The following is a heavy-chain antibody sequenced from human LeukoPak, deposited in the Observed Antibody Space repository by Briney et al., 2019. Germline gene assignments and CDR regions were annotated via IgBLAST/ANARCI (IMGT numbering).Heavy chain of an antibody. CDR3: ARDRHGSGTYNYYGMDV. J-gene: IGHJ6*02. CDR2: INPSGGST. D-gene: IGHD3-10*01. Sequence: GASVKVSCKASGYTFTTYYMHWVRQAPGQGLEWMGIINPSGGSTTYAQKFQGRVTITRDTSTSTAYMEVSSLRSEDTAVYYCARDRHGSGTYNYYGMDVWGQGTTVTVSS. V-gene: IGHV1-46*01. CDR1: GYTFTTYY.